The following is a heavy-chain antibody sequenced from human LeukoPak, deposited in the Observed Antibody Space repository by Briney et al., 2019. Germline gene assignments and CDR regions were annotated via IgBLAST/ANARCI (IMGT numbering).Heavy chain of an antibody. CDR2: IKTKTDGRTT. V-gene: IGHV3-15*01. J-gene: IGHJ4*02. D-gene: IGHD6-19*01. Sequence: GGSLRLSCAASGFTFNNAWMSWVRQAPGKGLEWVGRIKTKTDGRTTDYAAPVKGRFTISRDDSKTTLYLQMNSLKTEDTAVYYCTTGFSGWSFFDYWGQGTLVIVSS. CDR3: TTGFSGWSFFDY. CDR1: GFTFNNAW.